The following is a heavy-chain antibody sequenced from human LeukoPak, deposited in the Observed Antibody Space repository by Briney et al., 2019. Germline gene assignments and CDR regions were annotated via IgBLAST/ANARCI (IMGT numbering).Heavy chain of an antibody. Sequence: PGGSLRLSCAASGFTFSSYTINWARQAPGKGLEWVSSISSGSSFIYYADSVKGRFTISRDNSKNTLYLQMNSLRAEDTAVYYCAKSEFRLPGNYFDYWGQGTLVTVSS. CDR2: ISSGSSFI. CDR3: AKSEFRLPGNYFDY. J-gene: IGHJ4*02. CDR1: GFTFSSYT. D-gene: IGHD3-10*01. V-gene: IGHV3-21*01.